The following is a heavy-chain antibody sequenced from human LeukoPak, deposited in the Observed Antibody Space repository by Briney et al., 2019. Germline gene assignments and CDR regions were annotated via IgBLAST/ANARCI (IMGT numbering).Heavy chain of an antibody. V-gene: IGHV3-30*04. D-gene: IGHD3-22*01. J-gene: IGHJ4*02. CDR1: GFTFSSYA. Sequence: GGSLRLSCAASGFTFSSYAMYWVRQAPGKGLEWVAVISYDGSNKYYADSVKGRFTISRDNSKNTLYLQMNSLRAEDTAVYYCARDETYDYESNGYLDFWGQGTVVTVSS. CDR3: ARDETYDYESNGYLDF. CDR2: ISYDGSNK.